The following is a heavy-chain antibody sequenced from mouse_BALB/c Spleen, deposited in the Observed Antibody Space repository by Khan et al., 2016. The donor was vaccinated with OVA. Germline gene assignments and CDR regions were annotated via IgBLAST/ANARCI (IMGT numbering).Heavy chain of an antibody. V-gene: IGHV1-7*01. Sequence: QIQLVQSGAELAKSGASVKMSCKASGYTFSNYCIHWVKQRPGQGLEWIGTISPSSGYTYYNQTFNDKATLSTDKSSSTAYMQLSSLTSEDSAVYYCARDRIDYWGQGTTLTVSA. CDR1: GYTFSNYC. J-gene: IGHJ2*01. D-gene: IGHD2-14*01. CDR2: ISPSSGYT. CDR3: ARDRIDY.